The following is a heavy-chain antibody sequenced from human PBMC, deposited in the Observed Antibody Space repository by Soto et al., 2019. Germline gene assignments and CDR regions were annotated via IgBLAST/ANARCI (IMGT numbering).Heavy chain of an antibody. CDR2: ISAYNGNT. CDR1: GYTFTSYG. V-gene: IGHV1-18*01. J-gene: IGHJ4*02. CDR3: ARGAYDFWSGYSTRGLDY. Sequence: QVPLVQSGAEVKKPGASVKVSCKASGYTFTSYGISWVRQAPGQGLEWMGWISAYNGNTNYAQKLQGRVTMTTDTSTSTAYMELRSLRSDDTAVYYCARGAYDFWSGYSTRGLDYWGQGTLVTVSS. D-gene: IGHD3-3*01.